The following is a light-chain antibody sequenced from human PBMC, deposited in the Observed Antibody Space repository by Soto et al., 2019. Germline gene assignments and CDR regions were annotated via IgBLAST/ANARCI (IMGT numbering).Light chain of an antibody. J-gene: IGKJ1*01. Sequence: DIVLTQSPGTLSLSPGERATLSCRASQSVSNNYLAWYQQKPGPAPRLLIYGASNRATGIPVRFSGNGSGTLFSLTLSRVEAEVVAGYYCQSYVSSCTFGQGTQVEIQ. CDR3: QSYVSSCT. CDR2: GAS. CDR1: QSVSNNY. V-gene: IGKV3-20*01.